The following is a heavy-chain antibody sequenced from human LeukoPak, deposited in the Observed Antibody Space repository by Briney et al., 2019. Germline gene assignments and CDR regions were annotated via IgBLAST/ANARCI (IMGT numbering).Heavy chain of an antibody. J-gene: IGHJ4*02. CDR3: AKDPGRSCSSSSCYVSSSSGYFDY. Sequence: GGSLRLSCAGYGFTFHIYAMSWVRQAPEKGPECVSTIGASGGSIYYADSVKGRFTISRDNSKNTLFLQMNSLRADDTAVYYCAKDPGRSCSSSSCYVSSSSGYFDYWGQGTLVAVSS. CDR1: GFTFHIYA. D-gene: IGHD2-2*01. CDR2: IGASGGSI. V-gene: IGHV3-23*01.